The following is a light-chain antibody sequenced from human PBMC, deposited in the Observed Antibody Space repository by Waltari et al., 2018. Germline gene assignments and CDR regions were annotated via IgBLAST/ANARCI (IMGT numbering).Light chain of an antibody. CDR2: DAS. CDR3: QQFINYPLT. V-gene: IGKV1D-13*01. Sequence: AIQLTQSPSSLSASVGHSITITCRASQHIASALAWYVQKPGKAPQLLIYDASTLESGVPSRFSGSGSGTDFTLSISGLQPEDFATYYCQQFINYPLTFGPGTTVDIK. CDR1: QHIASA. J-gene: IGKJ3*01.